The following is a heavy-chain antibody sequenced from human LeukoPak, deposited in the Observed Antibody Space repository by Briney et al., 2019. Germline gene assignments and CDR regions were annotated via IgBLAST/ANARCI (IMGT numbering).Heavy chain of an antibody. V-gene: IGHV1-2*02. CDR2: INPNTGDT. CDR1: GYTFTDYF. Sequence: ASVKVSCKASGYTFTDYFIHWVRQAPGQGLEWMGWINPNTGDTYFAQHFKGRVTMTTDTSISTTYMEMNSLRSDDTAVFYCARQASGSYNLDYWGQGALVTVSS. J-gene: IGHJ4*02. CDR3: ARQASGSYNLDY. D-gene: IGHD3-10*01.